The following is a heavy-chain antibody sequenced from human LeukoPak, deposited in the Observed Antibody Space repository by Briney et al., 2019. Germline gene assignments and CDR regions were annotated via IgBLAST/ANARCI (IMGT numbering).Heavy chain of an antibody. CDR2: IYTSGST. V-gene: IGHV4-61*02. D-gene: IGHD6-13*01. Sequence: PSETLSLTCTVSGGSISSGSYYWSWIRQPAGKGLEWIGRIYTSGSTNYNPSLKSRVTLSVDTSKNQFSLKLSSVTAADTAVYYCARDPTGYSSSWYGYYYYGMDVWGQGTTVTVSS. CDR3: ARDPTGYSSSWYGYYYYGMDV. CDR1: GGSISSGSYY. J-gene: IGHJ6*02.